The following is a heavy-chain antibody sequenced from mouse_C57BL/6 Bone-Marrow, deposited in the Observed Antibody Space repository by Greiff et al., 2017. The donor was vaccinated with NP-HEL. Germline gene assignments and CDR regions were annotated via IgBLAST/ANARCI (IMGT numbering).Heavy chain of an antibody. CDR2: INPYNGGT. CDR3: ARRSYYGSGGYAMDY. D-gene: IGHD1-1*01. J-gene: IGHJ4*01. CDR1: GYTFTDYY. Sequence: LVEPGASVKMSCKASGYTFTDYYMNWVKQSHGKSLEWIGVINPYNGGTSYNQKFKGKATLTVDKSSSTAYMELNSLTSEDSAVYYCARRSYYGSGGYAMDYWGQGTSVTVSS. V-gene: IGHV1-19*01.